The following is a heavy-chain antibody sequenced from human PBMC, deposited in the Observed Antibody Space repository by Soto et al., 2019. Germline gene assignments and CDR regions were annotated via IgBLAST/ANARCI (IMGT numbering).Heavy chain of an antibody. D-gene: IGHD4-4*01. CDR3: AKDPRGGYSILSIDY. V-gene: IGHV3-30*02. CDR2: MWNDGSNK. J-gene: IGHJ4*02. CDR1: GFTLENYG. Sequence: GGSLRLSCVASGFTLENYGMHWVRQAPGRGLEWVAVMWNDGSNKYYVESVKGRFTVSRDNSRNTLHLQMNSLRADDTAVYYCAKDPRGGYSILSIDYWGQGTQVTVSS.